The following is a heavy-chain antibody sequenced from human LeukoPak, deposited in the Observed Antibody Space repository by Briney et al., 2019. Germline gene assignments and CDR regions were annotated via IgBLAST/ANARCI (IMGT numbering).Heavy chain of an antibody. CDR3: ARVRPYGMDV. J-gene: IGHJ6*02. V-gene: IGHV4-34*01. CDR2: INHSGST. CDR1: GGSFSGYY. Sequence: SETLSLTCAVYGGSFSGYYWSWIRQPPGKGLEWIGEINHSGSTNYNPSLKSRVTISVDTSKNQFSLKLSSVTAADTAVYYCARVRPYGMDVWGQGTTVTVSS.